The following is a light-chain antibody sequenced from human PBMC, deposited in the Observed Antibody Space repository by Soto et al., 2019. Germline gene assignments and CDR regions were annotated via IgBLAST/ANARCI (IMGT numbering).Light chain of an antibody. CDR1: QTIISW. J-gene: IGKJ2*01. Sequence: DIQMTQSPSTLSGSVGDRVTIACRASQTIISWLAWYQQKPGKAPKLLIYKASTLKSGIPSRFSGSGSGTEFTLTISSLQPEDFATYYCQQSYSTLYTFGQGTKVDIK. V-gene: IGKV1-5*03. CDR3: QQSYSTLYT. CDR2: KAS.